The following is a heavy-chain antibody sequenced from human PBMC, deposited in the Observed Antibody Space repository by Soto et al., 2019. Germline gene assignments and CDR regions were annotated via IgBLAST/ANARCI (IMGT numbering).Heavy chain of an antibody. Sequence: QLQLQESGPGLVKPSETLSLTCTVSGGSISSSSYYWGWIRQPPGKGLEWIGSIYYSGSTYYNPSLKSRVTISLHTSKNQFSLQLSSVTAADTAVYYCASTRLDYYDSSGYFLYYFDYWGQGTLVTVSS. CDR1: GGSISSSSYY. J-gene: IGHJ4*02. V-gene: IGHV4-39*01. CDR3: ASTRLDYYDSSGYFLYYFDY. CDR2: IYYSGST. D-gene: IGHD3-22*01.